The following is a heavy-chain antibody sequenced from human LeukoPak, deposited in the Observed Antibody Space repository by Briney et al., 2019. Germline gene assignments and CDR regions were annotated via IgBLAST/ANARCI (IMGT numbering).Heavy chain of an antibody. CDR1: GFTFSNYG. J-gene: IGHJ4*02. CDR2: IRYDGSDK. D-gene: IGHD4-23*01. CDR3: ARDYGGSSPFDY. Sequence: GGSLRLSCAASGFTFSNYGMHWVRQAPGKGLEWVAFIRYDGSDKYYEDSLKGRFTISRDNAKNSLYLQMNSLRAEDTAVYYCARDYGGSSPFDYWGQGTLVTVSS. V-gene: IGHV3-30*02.